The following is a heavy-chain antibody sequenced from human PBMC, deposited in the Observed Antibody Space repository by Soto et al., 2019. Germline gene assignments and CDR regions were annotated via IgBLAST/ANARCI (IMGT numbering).Heavy chain of an antibody. CDR3: ARDLAPGIAADGTGYAFDI. Sequence: QVQLQESGPGLVKPSGTLSLTCAVSSGSISSSNWWSWVRQPPGKGLEWSGEIYHSGRTNYNPSLKSRVTISVDKSKNQFSRKLSSVTAADTAVYYCARDLAPGIAADGTGYAFDIWGQGTMVTVSS. CDR2: IYHSGRT. D-gene: IGHD6-13*01. CDR1: SGSISSSNW. V-gene: IGHV4-4*02. J-gene: IGHJ3*02.